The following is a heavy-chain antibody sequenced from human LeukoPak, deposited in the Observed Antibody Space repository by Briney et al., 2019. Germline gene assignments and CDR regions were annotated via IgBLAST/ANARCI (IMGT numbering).Heavy chain of an antibody. J-gene: IGHJ4*02. CDR3: ARTVAAVAGPFDY. Sequence: GGSLRLSCAASGFTFSSYSMNWVRQAPGKGLEWVSSISSSGSYIYYADSVKGRFTISRDNAKNSLYLQMNSLRAEDTAVYYCARTVAAVAGPFDYWGQGTLVTVSS. V-gene: IGHV3-21*01. D-gene: IGHD6-19*01. CDR1: GFTFSSYS. CDR2: ISSSGSYI.